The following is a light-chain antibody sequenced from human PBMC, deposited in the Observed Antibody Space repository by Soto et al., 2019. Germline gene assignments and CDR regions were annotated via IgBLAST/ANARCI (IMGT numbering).Light chain of an antibody. J-gene: IGKJ4*01. V-gene: IGKV3-15*01. CDR3: QHYDTSLT. CDR2: GAS. Sequence: EIVMTQSPVTLSVSPGERATLSCRASQSVSSNLAWYQQKPGQAPRLLIYGASTRATGIPARFGGSGSGTEFTLTISSVQSEDFAVYYCQHYDTSLTFGGGTKVEL. CDR1: QSVSSN.